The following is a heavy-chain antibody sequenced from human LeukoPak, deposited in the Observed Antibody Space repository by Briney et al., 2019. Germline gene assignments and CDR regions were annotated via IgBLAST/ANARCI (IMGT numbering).Heavy chain of an antibody. D-gene: IGHD4-11*01. V-gene: IGHV4-61*01. Sequence: PSETLSLTCAVSGGSVSSGSYYWSWIRQPPGKGLEWIGYIYYSGSANYNPSLKSRVTISVDTSKNEFSLRLSSVTAADTAVYYCARDHYSYFGGYFYGLDVWGHGTPVTVSS. CDR3: ARDHYSYFGGYFYGLDV. CDR2: IYYSGSA. CDR1: GGSVSSGSYY. J-gene: IGHJ6*02.